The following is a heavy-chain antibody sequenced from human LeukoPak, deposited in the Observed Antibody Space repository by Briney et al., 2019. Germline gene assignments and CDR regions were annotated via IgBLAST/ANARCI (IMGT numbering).Heavy chain of an antibody. CDR1: GFTFSSYA. J-gene: IGHJ4*02. CDR3: TTDGGITVRPLFDY. CDR2: ISGSGGST. V-gene: IGHV3-23*01. Sequence: GGSLRPSCAASGFTFSSYAMSWVRQAPGKGLEWVSDISGSGGSTYYADSVKGRFTISRDNSKNTLYLQMNSLKSEDTAVYYCTTDGGITVRPLFDYWGQGILVTVSS. D-gene: IGHD1-14*01.